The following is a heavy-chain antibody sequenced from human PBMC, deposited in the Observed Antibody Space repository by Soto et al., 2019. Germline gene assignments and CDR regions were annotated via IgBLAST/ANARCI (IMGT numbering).Heavy chain of an antibody. Sequence: SETLSLTCAVSGGSISSGGYSWNWIRQPPGKGLEWIGYIYHSGSTLYNPSLKSRVTISVDMSNNQFSLKLTSVTAADTAVYYCARTTGWPGGDFWGQGALVTVSS. CDR1: GGSISSGGYS. J-gene: IGHJ4*02. CDR3: ARTTGWPGGDF. CDR2: IYHSGST. V-gene: IGHV4-30-2*02. D-gene: IGHD6-19*01.